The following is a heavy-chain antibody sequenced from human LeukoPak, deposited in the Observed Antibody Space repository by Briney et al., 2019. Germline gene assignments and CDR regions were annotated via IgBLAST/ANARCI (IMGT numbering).Heavy chain of an antibody. CDR1: GFTFSSYA. D-gene: IGHD6-19*01. J-gene: IGHJ4*02. Sequence: GGSLRLSCAASGFTFSSYAMSWVRQAPGKGLEWVSAISGSGGSTYYADSVKGRFTISRDNSKSTPYLQMNRLRAEDTAVYYCAKGLRQGLVTGDFHFWPQRTLVTLPS. V-gene: IGHV3-23*01. CDR3: AKGLRQGLVTGDFHF. CDR2: ISGSGGST.